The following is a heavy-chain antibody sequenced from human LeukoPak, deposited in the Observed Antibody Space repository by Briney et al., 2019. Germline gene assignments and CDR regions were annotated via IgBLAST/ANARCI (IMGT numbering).Heavy chain of an antibody. CDR3: VKDNSGTWGAFDI. CDR2: ISYDGSNE. CDR1: GFTFSYYA. D-gene: IGHD3-22*01. V-gene: IGHV3-30-3*01. J-gene: IGHJ3*02. Sequence: QTGGSLRLSCAASGFTFSYYAMHWVRQAPGKGLEWVAVISYDGSNEYYADSVKGRFTISRDNSKNTLSLQMNGLRPEDTALYYCVKDNSGTWGAFDIWGQGTLVTVSS.